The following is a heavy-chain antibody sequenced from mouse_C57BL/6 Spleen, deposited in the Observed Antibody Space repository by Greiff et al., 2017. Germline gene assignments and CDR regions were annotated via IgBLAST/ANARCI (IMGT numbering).Heavy chain of an antibody. CDR2: IYPSDSET. CDR1: GYTFTSYW. Sequence: VQLQESGAELVRPGSSVKLSCKASGYTFTSYWMDWVKQRPGQGLEWIGNIYPSDSETHYNQKFKYKATLTVDKSSSTAYMQLSSLTSEDSAVFYCARGGAGFAYWGQGTLVTVSA. CDR3: ARGGAGFAY. V-gene: IGHV1-61*01. J-gene: IGHJ3*01.